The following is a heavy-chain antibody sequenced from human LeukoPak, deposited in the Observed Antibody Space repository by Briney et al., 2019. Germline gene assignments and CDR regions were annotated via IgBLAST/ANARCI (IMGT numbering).Heavy chain of an antibody. J-gene: IGHJ4*02. CDR3: AKDLSAFYYDFWSGYKD. CDR2: ISSGSSTI. V-gene: IGHV3-11*04. D-gene: IGHD3-3*01. Sequence: GGSLRLSCAASGFTFSETYMTWIRQAPAKGLEWLSYISSGSSTIYYAEFVKGRFTISRDNGKNSLYLQLNSLSADDTAVYYCAKDLSAFYYDFWSGYKDWGQGTLVTVSS. CDR1: GFTFSETY.